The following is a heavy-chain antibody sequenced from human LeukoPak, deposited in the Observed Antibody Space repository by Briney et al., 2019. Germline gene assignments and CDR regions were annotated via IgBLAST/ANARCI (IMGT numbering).Heavy chain of an antibody. V-gene: IGHV4-38-2*02. Sequence: SETLSLTCTVSGYSISSAYYWGWIRQPPGKGLEWIGSIHHTGSTYYNPSLKSRATISVDTSKNQFSLKLSSVAAADTAVYYCAREGVNYDFWSGYYYFDYWGQGTLVTVSS. J-gene: IGHJ4*02. CDR3: AREGVNYDFWSGYYYFDY. CDR1: GYSISSAYY. D-gene: IGHD3-3*01. CDR2: IHHTGST.